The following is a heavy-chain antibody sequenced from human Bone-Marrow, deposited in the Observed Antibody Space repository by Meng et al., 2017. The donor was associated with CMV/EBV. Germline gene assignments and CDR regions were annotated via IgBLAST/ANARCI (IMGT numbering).Heavy chain of an antibody. CDR1: GYTLSGYY. CDR2: INPNSGGT. CDR3: ARGHRGFDY. Sequence: ASVKVSCKASGYTLSGYYMHWVRQAPGQGLEWMGWINPNSGGTKYAQKFQGRVTMTRDTSISTAYMELSRLRSDDTAVYYCARGHRGFDYWGQGTLVTVSS. V-gene: IGHV1-2*02. J-gene: IGHJ4*02.